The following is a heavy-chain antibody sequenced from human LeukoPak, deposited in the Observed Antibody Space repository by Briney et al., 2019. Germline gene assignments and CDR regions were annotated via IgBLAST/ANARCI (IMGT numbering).Heavy chain of an antibody. Sequence: GESLKISCKGSGYSFTTYWIGWVRQMPGKGLEWMGIIYPGDSDTRYSPSFQGQVTISADKSISTAYLQWSSLKASDTAMYYCASQPAGESSYFDYWGQGTLVTVSS. V-gene: IGHV5-51*01. CDR2: IYPGDSDT. J-gene: IGHJ4*02. CDR1: GYSFTTYW. D-gene: IGHD7-27*01. CDR3: ASQPAGESSYFDY.